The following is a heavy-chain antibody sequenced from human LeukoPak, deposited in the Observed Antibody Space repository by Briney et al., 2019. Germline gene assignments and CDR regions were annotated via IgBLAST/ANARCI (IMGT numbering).Heavy chain of an antibody. V-gene: IGHV3-48*01. D-gene: IGHD4-17*01. J-gene: IGHJ3*02. Sequence: GGSLRLSCAASGFTFSSYSMNWVRQAPGKGLEWISYIRSSSRTIYYADSVKGRFTISRDNAKNSLYLQMNSLRAEDTAVYYCASYGDLDALDIRGQGTMVTVSS. CDR2: IRSSSRTI. CDR1: GFTFSSYS. CDR3: ASYGDLDALDI.